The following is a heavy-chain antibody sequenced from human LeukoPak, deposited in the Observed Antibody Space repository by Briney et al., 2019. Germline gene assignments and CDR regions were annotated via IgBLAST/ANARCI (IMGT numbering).Heavy chain of an antibody. Sequence: PGGSLRLSCAASGFTVSTSFMNWVRQAPGKGLEWVSVIYSGGTTYYADSVKGRFIISRDNSKNTLYLQMNSLRGGDTAVYYCARGVQYSSSSGRDYWGQGTLVTVSS. V-gene: IGHV3-66*01. CDR1: GFTVSTSF. D-gene: IGHD6-6*01. J-gene: IGHJ4*02. CDR2: IYSGGTT. CDR3: ARGVQYSSSSGRDY.